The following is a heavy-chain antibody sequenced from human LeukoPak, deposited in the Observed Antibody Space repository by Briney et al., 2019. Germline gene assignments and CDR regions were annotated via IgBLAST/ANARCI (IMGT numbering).Heavy chain of an antibody. Sequence: PSQTLSLTCAVSGGSISSGGYSWSWIQQPPGKGLEWIGYIYHSGSTYYNPSLKSRVTISVDRSKNQFSLKLSSVTAADTAVYYCARAVREYSSSWYRSWFDPWGQGTLVTVSS. V-gene: IGHV4-30-2*01. D-gene: IGHD6-13*01. CDR1: GGSISSGGYS. CDR3: ARAVREYSSSWYRSWFDP. J-gene: IGHJ5*02. CDR2: IYHSGST.